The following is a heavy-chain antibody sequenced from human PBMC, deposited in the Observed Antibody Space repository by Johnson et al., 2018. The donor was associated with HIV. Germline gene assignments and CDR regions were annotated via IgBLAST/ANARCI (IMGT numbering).Heavy chain of an antibody. J-gene: IGHJ3*02. Sequence: EVQLVESGGGLVQPGRSLRLSCAASGFTFSSYWMSLVRQAPGKGLEWVANIKQDGSEKYYVDSVKGRFTISRDNAKNSLYLQMNSLRAEDTAVYYCARDAPYCSGGTCYSDAFDIWGQGTMVTVSS. CDR1: GFTFSSYW. V-gene: IGHV3-7*01. D-gene: IGHD2-15*01. CDR3: ARDAPYCSGGTCYSDAFDI. CDR2: IKQDGSEK.